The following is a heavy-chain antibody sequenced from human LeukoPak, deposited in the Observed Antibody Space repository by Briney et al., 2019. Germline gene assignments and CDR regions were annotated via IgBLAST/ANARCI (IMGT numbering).Heavy chain of an antibody. J-gene: IGHJ4*02. CDR1: RLSFSSYA. V-gene: IGHV3-30-3*01. CDR3: ASSRFDWLLYFDY. CDR2: IPYDGNNK. Sequence: GGSLRNSCAASRLSFSSYAMHWVRQPPGKGLEWVAVIPYDGNNKYYADSVRGRFTISRDNSKNTLYLQMNSLRPEDTAVYYCASSRFDWLLYFDYWGQGTLVTVSS. D-gene: IGHD3-9*01.